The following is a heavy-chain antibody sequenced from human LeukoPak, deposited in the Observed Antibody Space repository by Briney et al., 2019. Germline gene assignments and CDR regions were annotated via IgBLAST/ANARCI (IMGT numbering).Heavy chain of an antibody. CDR3: ARVSLGIYWYYAL. Sequence: GASVKVSCKASGYTFTGYYMHWVRQAPGQGLEWMGWINPSNGDTNYAQKFQGRVTMTRDTSISTAYMELSGLRSDDTAVYYCARVSLGIYWYYALWGRGTLVTVSS. J-gene: IGHJ2*01. CDR2: INPSNGDT. V-gene: IGHV1-2*02. D-gene: IGHD1-14*01. CDR1: GYTFTGYY.